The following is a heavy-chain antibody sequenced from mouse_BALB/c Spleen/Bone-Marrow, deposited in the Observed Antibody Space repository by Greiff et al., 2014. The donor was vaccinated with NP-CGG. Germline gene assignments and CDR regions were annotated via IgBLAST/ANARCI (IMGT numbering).Heavy chain of an antibody. CDR1: GYTFTDHA. D-gene: IGHD1-1*01. CDR3: NYYGNTFDY. V-gene: IGHV1S53*02. Sequence: QVQLQQPDAELVKPGASVKISCEASGYTFTDHAIHWVKQKPEQGLEWIGYISPGTGSIKYNEKFKDKVTLTADKSSSTAYMQLNSLTSEDSTVYFCNYYGNTFDYWGQGTTLTASS. CDR2: ISPGTGSI. J-gene: IGHJ2*01.